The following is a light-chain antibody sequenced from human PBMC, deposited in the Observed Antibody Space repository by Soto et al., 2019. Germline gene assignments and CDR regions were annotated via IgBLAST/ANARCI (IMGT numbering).Light chain of an antibody. J-gene: IGLJ2*01. CDR3: QLWDSSSDHVV. V-gene: IGLV3-21*02. Sequence: SYELTQPPSVSVAPGQTARITCGGNNIGSKSVDWYHQKPGQAPVLVVYDDSDRPSGIPERFSGSNSGNTATLTISRVEAGDEADYYCQLWDSSSDHVVFGGGTKLTVL. CDR1: NIGSKS. CDR2: DDS.